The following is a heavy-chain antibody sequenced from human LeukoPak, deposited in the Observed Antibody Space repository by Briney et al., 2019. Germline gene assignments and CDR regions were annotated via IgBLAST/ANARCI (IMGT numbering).Heavy chain of an antibody. CDR1: GGSINNYY. CDR3: ARMRYGSGSYTYFDY. D-gene: IGHD3-10*01. Sequence: SETLSLTCIVSGGSINNYYWSWIRQPPGKGLEWIGYIHYSGSTNYNPSLRSRVTISVDTSKNQFSLKLSSVTAADTAVYYCARMRYGSGSYTYFDYWGQGTLVTVSS. CDR2: IHYSGST. J-gene: IGHJ4*02. V-gene: IGHV4-59*12.